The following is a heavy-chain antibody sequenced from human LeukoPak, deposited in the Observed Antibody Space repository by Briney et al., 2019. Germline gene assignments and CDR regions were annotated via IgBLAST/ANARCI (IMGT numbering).Heavy chain of an antibody. CDR2: ISYDGSNK. D-gene: IGHD6-19*01. CDR1: GFTFSSYG. V-gene: IGHV3-30*18. CDR3: AKDPLRGYSSGWPYYFDY. Sequence: GRSLTLSCAASGFTFSSYGMHWVRQAPGKGLEWVAVISYDGSNKYYADSVKGRFTISRDNSKNTLYLQMNSLRAEDTAVYYCAKDPLRGYSSGWPYYFDYWGQGTLVTVSS. J-gene: IGHJ4*02.